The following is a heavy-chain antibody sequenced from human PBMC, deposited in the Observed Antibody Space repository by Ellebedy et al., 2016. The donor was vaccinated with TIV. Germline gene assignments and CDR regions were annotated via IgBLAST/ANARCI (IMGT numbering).Heavy chain of an antibody. CDR2: ISDSGSST. D-gene: IGHD1-26*01. CDR3: AKDGPEWEALY. V-gene: IGHV3-23*01. CDR1: GFTFRNYA. J-gene: IGHJ4*02. Sequence: GGSLRLSXAASGFTFRNYAMSWVRQAPGKGLEWVSGISDSGSSTYYADPVKGRFTISRDNSRNTLFLLMNSLRAADTAVYYCAKDGPEWEALYWGQGTLVSVSS.